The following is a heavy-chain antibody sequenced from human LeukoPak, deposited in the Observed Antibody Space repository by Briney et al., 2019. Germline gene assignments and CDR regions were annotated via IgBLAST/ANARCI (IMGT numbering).Heavy chain of an antibody. CDR3: ARDRTVTDY. Sequence: PGGSLRLSCAASGFTFSSYGMSWVRQAPGKGLEWVSAISGSGSTIYYADSVKGRFTISRDNAKNSLYLQMNSLRAEDTAVYYCARDRTVTDYWGQGTLVTVSS. CDR1: GFTFSSYG. CDR2: ISGSGSTI. J-gene: IGHJ4*02. D-gene: IGHD4-17*01. V-gene: IGHV3-48*04.